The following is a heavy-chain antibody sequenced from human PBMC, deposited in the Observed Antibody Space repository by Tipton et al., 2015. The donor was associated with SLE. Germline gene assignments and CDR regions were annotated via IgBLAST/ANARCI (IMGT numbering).Heavy chain of an antibody. CDR2: IYSSATT. CDR3: AGGGVVTMGGYAFEI. J-gene: IGHJ3*02. CDR1: GDSIRHMY. V-gene: IGHV4-59*01. Sequence: TLSLTCTVSGDSIRHMYWSWIRQPPGKGLEWIGHIYSSATTNYQYNPSLKSRVTISVDTSKNQLSLRLNSVTAADSALYCCAGGGVVTMGGYAFEIWGQGTMVTVSS. D-gene: IGHD3-22*01.